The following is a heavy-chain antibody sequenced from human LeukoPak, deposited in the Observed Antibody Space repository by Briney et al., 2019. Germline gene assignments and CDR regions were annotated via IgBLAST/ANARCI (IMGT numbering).Heavy chain of an antibody. CDR1: GFTFSSYA. V-gene: IGHV3-23*01. Sequence: GGSLRLSCAASGFTFSSYAMSWVRQAPGKGLEWVSAISGSGGSTYYADSVKGRFTISRDNSKNTLYLQMNSLRAEDTAVYYCAKADSRTLPSYYYGMDVWGQGTTVTVSS. J-gene: IGHJ6*02. CDR2: ISGSGGST. D-gene: IGHD2-2*01. CDR3: AKADSRTLPSYYYGMDV.